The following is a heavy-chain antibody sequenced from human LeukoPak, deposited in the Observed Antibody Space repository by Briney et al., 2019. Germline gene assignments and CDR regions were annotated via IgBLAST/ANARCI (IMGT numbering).Heavy chain of an antibody. CDR2: IYHSGNT. Sequence: SETLSLTCTVSGGSISSGDYCWSWIRQSPGKGLEWIGSIYHSGNTHYNPSLKSRLTIAVDTSKNQFSLRLISVTAADTAVYYCAKYYGSGTLSYGMDVWGRGTTVNVSS. CDR1: GGSISSGDYC. J-gene: IGHJ6*04. D-gene: IGHD3-10*01. CDR3: AKYYGSGTLSYGMDV. V-gene: IGHV4-30-4*01.